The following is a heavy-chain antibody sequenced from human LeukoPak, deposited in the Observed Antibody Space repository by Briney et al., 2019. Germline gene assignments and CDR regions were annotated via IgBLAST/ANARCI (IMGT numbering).Heavy chain of an antibody. V-gene: IGHV4-34*01. CDR3: ARGRVDYDFWSGYYNFDY. D-gene: IGHD3-3*01. CDR1: GGSISSYY. J-gene: IGHJ4*02. CDR2: INHSGST. Sequence: XETLSLTCTVSGGSISSYYWSWIRQPPGKGLEWIGEINHSGSTNYNPSLKSRVTISVDTSKNQFSLKLSSVTAADTAVYYCARGRVDYDFWSGYYNFDYWGQGTLVTASS.